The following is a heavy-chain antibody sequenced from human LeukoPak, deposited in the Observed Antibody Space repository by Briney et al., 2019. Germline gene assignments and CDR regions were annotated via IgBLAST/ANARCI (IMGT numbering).Heavy chain of an antibody. CDR3: ATFAGEHQAPFDY. D-gene: IGHD1-26*01. J-gene: IGHJ4*02. Sequence: ASVKVSCKASGYTFTGYYMHWVRLAPGQGLEWMGWINPNSGGTNYAQKFQGRVTMTRDTSISTAYMELSRLRSDDTAVYYCATFAGEHQAPFDYWGQGTLVTVSS. CDR2: INPNSGGT. V-gene: IGHV1-2*02. CDR1: GYTFTGYY.